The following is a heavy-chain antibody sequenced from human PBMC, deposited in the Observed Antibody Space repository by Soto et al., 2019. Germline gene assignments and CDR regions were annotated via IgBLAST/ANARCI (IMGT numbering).Heavy chain of an antibody. D-gene: IGHD4-17*01. Sequence: QMQLVQSGPEVKKPGTSVKVSCKASGFTSTSSAVQWVRQARGQRLEWIGWIVVGSGNINYAQKFQERVTSTRDMSTSTAYMELSSRRSEDTAVYYCAASLNGDYDPSYWDFDLWGRGTLVTVSS. V-gene: IGHV1-58*01. J-gene: IGHJ2*01. CDR3: AASLNGDYDPSYWDFDL. CDR1: GFTSTSSA. CDR2: IVVGSGNI.